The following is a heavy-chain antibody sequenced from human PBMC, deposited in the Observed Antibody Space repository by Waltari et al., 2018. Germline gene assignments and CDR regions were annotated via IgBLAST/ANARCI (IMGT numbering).Heavy chain of an antibody. CDR2: MCWNGGGT. V-gene: IGHV3-9*01. CDR1: GFNLDDYA. CDR3: GKDLEPGGMGV. Sequence: EVQLVESGGGLVEPGMSLSLSCTVSGFNLDDYATHWLRQAPGQGLEWVAGMCWNGGGTGYADSVKGRFTISRDKAKNTLYLQMDSLRADDTALYYCGKDLEPGGMGVWGQGTTLTVSS. J-gene: IGHJ6*02.